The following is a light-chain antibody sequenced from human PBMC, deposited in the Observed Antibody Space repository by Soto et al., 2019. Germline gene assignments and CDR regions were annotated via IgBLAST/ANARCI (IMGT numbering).Light chain of an antibody. CDR3: QSYDSSNQV. J-gene: IGLJ1*01. CDR1: SGSIASNF. V-gene: IGLV6-57*04. CDR2: EDN. Sequence: NFMLTQPHSVSESPGKTVTISCTRISGSIASNFVQWYQQRPYSAPTTVLYEDNQRPSGVPDRFSGSIDSSSNSASLSISGLKTEDEADYYCQSYDSSNQVFGTGTKLTVL.